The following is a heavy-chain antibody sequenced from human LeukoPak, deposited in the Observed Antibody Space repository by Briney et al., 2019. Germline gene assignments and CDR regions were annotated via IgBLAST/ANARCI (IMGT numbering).Heavy chain of an antibody. Sequence: SETLSLTCTVSGGSISSYYWSWIRQPPGKGLEWIGYIYYSGSTNYNPSLKSRVTISVDTSKNQFSLKLSSVTAADTAVYYCARGQAYYDILTGYSPPYYFDYWGQGTLVTVSS. D-gene: IGHD3-9*01. CDR2: IYYSGST. CDR3: ARGQAYYDILTGYSPPYYFDY. J-gene: IGHJ4*02. CDR1: GGSISSYY. V-gene: IGHV4-59*01.